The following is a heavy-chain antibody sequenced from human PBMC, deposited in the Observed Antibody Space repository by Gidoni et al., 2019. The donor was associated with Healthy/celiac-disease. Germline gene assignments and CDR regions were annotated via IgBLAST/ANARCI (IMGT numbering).Heavy chain of an antibody. CDR2: ISYDGSNK. Sequence: QVQLVESGGGVVQPGRSLRLSCAASGFTFSSYAMHWVRQAPGKRLEWVAVISYDGSNKYYADSVKGRFTISRDNSKNTLYLQMNSLRAEDTAVYYCAGAPELLGAFDIWGQGTMVTVSS. D-gene: IGHD1-26*01. J-gene: IGHJ3*02. CDR3: AGAPELLGAFDI. CDR1: GFTFSSYA. V-gene: IGHV3-30*04.